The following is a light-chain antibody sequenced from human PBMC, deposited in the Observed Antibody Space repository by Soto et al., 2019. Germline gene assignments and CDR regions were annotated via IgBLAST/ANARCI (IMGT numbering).Light chain of an antibody. CDR2: WAS. Sequence: DIVMTQSPDSLAVSLGERATINCKSSQSVLYSSNSKNYLAWYQQRPGQPPKLRIYWASTRESGVPDRFSGSGSGTDFTLNITSLQAEDVAVYYCQQYFTAPNRTFGQGTKVEIK. CDR1: QSVLYSSNSKNY. CDR3: QQYFTAPNRT. V-gene: IGKV4-1*01. J-gene: IGKJ1*01.